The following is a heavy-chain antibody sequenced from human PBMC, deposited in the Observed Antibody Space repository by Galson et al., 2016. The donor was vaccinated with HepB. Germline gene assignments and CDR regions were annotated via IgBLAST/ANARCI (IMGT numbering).Heavy chain of an antibody. CDR1: GYTFTSYG. J-gene: IGHJ6*02. Sequence: SVKVSCKASGYTFTSYGISWVRQAPGQGLEWMGWISPYNANTNSGQKLQDRVTMTADTFTNTAYMELWSLKSDDTAVYYCARNDYSQSGDYYNYYGMDVWGQGTTVTVSS. CDR2: ISPYNANT. V-gene: IGHV1-18*01. CDR3: ARNDYSQSGDYYNYYGMDV. D-gene: IGHD4-11*01.